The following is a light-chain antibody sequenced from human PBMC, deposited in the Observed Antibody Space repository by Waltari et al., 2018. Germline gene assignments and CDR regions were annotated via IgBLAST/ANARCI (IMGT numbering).Light chain of an antibody. CDR3: QQYDNPPYT. Sequence: DIQMTKSPSSLSASVGDRVTTTCQASQDISNHLNWYQQKPGKAPNLVIYDASNLETGVPSRFSGSGSGTDFTFTIASLQPEDIATYHCQQYDNPPYTFGQGTKLEI. CDR2: DAS. J-gene: IGKJ2*01. V-gene: IGKV1-33*01. CDR1: QDISNH.